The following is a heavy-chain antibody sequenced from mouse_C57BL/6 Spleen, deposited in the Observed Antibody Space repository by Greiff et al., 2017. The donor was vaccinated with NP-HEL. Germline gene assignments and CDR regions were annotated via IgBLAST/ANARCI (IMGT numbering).Heavy chain of an antibody. J-gene: IGHJ2*01. D-gene: IGHD1-1*02. CDR1: GYTFTSYW. Sequence: QVQLQQSGAELVKPGASVKLSCKASGYTFTSYWMQWVKQRPGQGLEWIGEIDPSDSYTNYNQKFKGKATLTVDTPSSTAYMQLSSLTSEDSAVYYCARGWVYWGQGTTLTVSS. V-gene: IGHV1-50*01. CDR2: IDPSDSYT. CDR3: ARGWVY.